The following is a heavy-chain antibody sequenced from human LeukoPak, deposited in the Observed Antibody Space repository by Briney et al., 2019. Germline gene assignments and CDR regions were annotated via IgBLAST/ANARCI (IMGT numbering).Heavy chain of an antibody. CDR3: ARGFDVVVIFTEDYRWDY. Sequence: GASVKVSCKASGYTFTGYYMHWVRQAPGQGVEWMGWINPNSGGTNYAQKFQGRVTMSGDTSISTAYMELSRMRSDDTAVYYCARGFDVVVIFTEDYRWDYWGPGTLVTVSS. CDR1: GYTFTGYY. CDR2: INPNSGGT. D-gene: IGHD3-22*01. J-gene: IGHJ4*02. V-gene: IGHV1-2*02.